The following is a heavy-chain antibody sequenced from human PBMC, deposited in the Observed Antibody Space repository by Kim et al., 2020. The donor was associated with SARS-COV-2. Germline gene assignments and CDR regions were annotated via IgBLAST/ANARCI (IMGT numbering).Heavy chain of an antibody. D-gene: IGHD2-15*01. CDR1: GFTFSNYA. CDR2: ISGSGGST. V-gene: IGHV3-23*01. CDR3: AKGVVVKASYYYGMYV. Sequence: GGSLRLSCAASGFTFSNYAMSWVRQAPGKGLEWVSAISGSGGSTYYADSVKGRFTISRDNSKNTLYLQMNSLRAEDTAVYYCAKGVVVKASYYYGMYVWGQGTTVTVSS. J-gene: IGHJ6*02.